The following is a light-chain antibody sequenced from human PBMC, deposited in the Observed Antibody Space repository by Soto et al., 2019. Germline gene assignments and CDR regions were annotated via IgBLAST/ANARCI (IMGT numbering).Light chain of an antibody. CDR2: KAS. J-gene: IGKJ1*01. V-gene: IGKV1-5*03. CDR3: QQYPWT. CDR1: QSISSW. Sequence: DIQMTQSPSTLSASVGDRVTITCRASQSISSWLAWYQQKPGKAPKLLIYKASSLESGVPSRFSGSGSGTEFTLTISSLQPDDFATYYCQQYPWTFGQGTKMEIK.